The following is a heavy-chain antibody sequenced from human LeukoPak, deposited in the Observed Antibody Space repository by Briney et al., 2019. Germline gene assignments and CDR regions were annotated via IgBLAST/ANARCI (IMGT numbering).Heavy chain of an antibody. CDR1: GSTFSRYW. D-gene: IGHD3-22*01. Sequence: PGGSLRLSCAASGSTFSRYWIHWVRQAPGKGLEWVSRINPDGSTTTYADSVKGRFTISRDNAKNTVYLQMNSLRAEDTAVYYCARVLSGSWDWFDPWGQGTLVTVSS. CDR2: INPDGSTT. J-gene: IGHJ5*02. V-gene: IGHV3-74*01. CDR3: ARVLSGSWDWFDP.